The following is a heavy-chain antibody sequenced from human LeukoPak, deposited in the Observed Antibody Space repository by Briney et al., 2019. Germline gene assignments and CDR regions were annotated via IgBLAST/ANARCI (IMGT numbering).Heavy chain of an antibody. CDR3: ARGLGQTLFCSGFRSGQDY. J-gene: IGHJ4*02. D-gene: IGHD3-3*01. CDR2: IYYSGST. CDR1: GGSISSSSYY. Sequence: PSETLSLTCTVSGGSISSSSYYWGWIRQPPGKGLEWIGSIYYSGSTYYNPSLKSRVTISVDTSKNQFSLKLSSVTAADTAVYYCARGLGQTLFCSGFRSGQDYWGQGTLVTVSS. V-gene: IGHV4-39*01.